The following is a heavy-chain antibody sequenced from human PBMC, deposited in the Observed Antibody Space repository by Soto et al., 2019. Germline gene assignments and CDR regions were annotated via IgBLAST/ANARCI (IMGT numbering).Heavy chain of an antibody. CDR3: ARSLLVVPAATTYDMDV. CDR2: INPNSGGT. J-gene: IGHJ6*03. D-gene: IGHD2-2*01. CDR1: GYTFTGYY. Sequence: ASVKVSCKASGYTFTGYYMHWVRQAPGQGLEWMGWINPNSGGTNYAQKFQGWVTMTRDTFISTAYMELSRLRSDDTAVYYCARSLLVVPAATTYDMDVWGKGTTVTVSS. V-gene: IGHV1-2*04.